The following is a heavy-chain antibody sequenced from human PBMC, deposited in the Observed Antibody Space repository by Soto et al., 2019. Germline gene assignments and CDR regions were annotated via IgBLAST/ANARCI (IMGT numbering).Heavy chain of an antibody. J-gene: IGHJ6*03. CDR1: GGSISSYY. V-gene: IGHV4-59*01. Sequence: PSETLSLTCTVSGGSISSYYWSWIRQPPGRGLEWIGYIYYSGSTNYNPSLKSRVTISVDTSKNQFSLKLSSVTAADTAVYYCARDLGDFWSGYHDYYLDVWGKGTTVTVSS. D-gene: IGHD3-3*01. CDR3: ARDLGDFWSGYHDYYLDV. CDR2: IYYSGST.